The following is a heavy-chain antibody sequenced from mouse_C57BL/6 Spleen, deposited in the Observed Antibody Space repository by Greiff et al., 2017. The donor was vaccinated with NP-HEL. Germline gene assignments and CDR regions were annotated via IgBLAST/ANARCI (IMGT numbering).Heavy chain of an antibody. J-gene: IGHJ1*03. CDR1: GFTFSSYG. D-gene: IGHD2-3*01. Sequence: EVQRVESGGDLVKPGGSLKLSCAASGFTFSSYGMSWVRQTPDKRLEWVATISSGGSYTYYPDSVKGRFTISRDNAKNTLYLQMSSLKSEDTAMYYCARLDGDWYFDVWGTGTTVTVSS. V-gene: IGHV5-6*01. CDR2: ISSGGSYT. CDR3: ARLDGDWYFDV.